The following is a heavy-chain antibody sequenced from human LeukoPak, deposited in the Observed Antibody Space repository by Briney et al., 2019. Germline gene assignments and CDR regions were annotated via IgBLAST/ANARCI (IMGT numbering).Heavy chain of an antibody. Sequence: GGSLRLSCAASGFTFSSYAMNWVRQAPGKGLEWVPSISSSSSYIYYVDSVKGRFTISRDNAKNSLYLQMNSLRAEDTAVYYCARDRGAAAIYYFDYWGQGTLVTVSS. V-gene: IGHV3-21*01. J-gene: IGHJ4*02. CDR2: ISSSSSYI. D-gene: IGHD6-13*01. CDR1: GFTFSSYA. CDR3: ARDRGAAAIYYFDY.